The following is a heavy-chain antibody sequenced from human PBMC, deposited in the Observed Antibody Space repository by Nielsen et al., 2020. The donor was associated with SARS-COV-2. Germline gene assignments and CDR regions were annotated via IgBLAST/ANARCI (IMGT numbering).Heavy chain of an antibody. CDR3: KSEGN. CDR2: IRPDGTGA. J-gene: IGHJ4*02. Sequence: GGSLRLSCASSGFTFSSYAMSWVRQAPGKGLEWLSNIRPDGTGANYVDSVKGRFTISRDNAKNLLYLQMGSLRADDTAVYFCKSEGNWGQGTLVTVSS. V-gene: IGHV3-7*03. CDR1: GFTFSSYA.